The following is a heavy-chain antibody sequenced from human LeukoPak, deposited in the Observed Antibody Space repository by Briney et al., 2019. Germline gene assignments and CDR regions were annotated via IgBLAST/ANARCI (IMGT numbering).Heavy chain of an antibody. CDR2: ISGSGKTM. V-gene: IGHV3-48*03. CDR1: GFTFRSYD. J-gene: IGHJ6*02. CDR3: ARPPSITNPYYGMDV. Sequence: GGSLRLSCAPSGFTFRSYDMNWVRQAPGRGLEWVSHISGSGKTMYYADSVKGRFTISRDNAKNSLYLQMNSLRVEDTAVYYCARPPSITNPYYGMDVWGQGTTVTVSS. D-gene: IGHD3-3*01.